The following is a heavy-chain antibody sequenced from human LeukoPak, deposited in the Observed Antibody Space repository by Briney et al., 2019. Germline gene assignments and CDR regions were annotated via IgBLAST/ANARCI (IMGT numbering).Heavy chain of an antibody. CDR2: ISGSGGST. J-gene: IGHJ4*02. V-gene: IGHV3-23*01. CDR1: RFTFSSYA. D-gene: IGHD3-9*01. CDR3: AKAYYDILTGSDY. Sequence: GGSLRLSCAASRFTFSSYAMNWVRQAPGKGLEWVSGISGSGGSTYYADSVKGRFTISRDNSKNTLYLQMNGLRAEDTAVYYCAKAYYDILTGSDYWGQGTLVSVSS.